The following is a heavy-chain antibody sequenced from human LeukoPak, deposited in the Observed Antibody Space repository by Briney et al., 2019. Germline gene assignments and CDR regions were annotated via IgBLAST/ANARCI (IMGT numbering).Heavy chain of an antibody. D-gene: IGHD2-21*02. CDR1: GFTFSSYS. Sequence: GGSLRLSCAASGFTFSSYSMNWVRQAPGKGLEWVSSISSSSSYIYYADSMKGRFSISRDNAKNSLYLQMNSLRAEDTAVYYCARRAYCGGDCYSGSYYCYGMDVWGQGTTVTVSS. CDR2: ISSSSSYI. CDR3: ARRAYCGGDCYSGSYYCYGMDV. V-gene: IGHV3-21*01. J-gene: IGHJ6*02.